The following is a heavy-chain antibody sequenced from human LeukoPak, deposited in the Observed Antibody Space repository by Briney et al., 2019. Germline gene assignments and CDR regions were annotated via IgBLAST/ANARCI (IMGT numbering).Heavy chain of an antibody. J-gene: IGHJ5*02. CDR2: INHSGST. CDR1: DEFYSGYY. CDR3: ARETHGGFPGFDP. V-gene: IGHV4-34*01. Sequence: PWETLSLTCGVSDEFYSGYYWSWIRQPPGKGLEWIGEINHSGSTNYNPSLKSRVTISVDTSKNQFSLKLNSVTPEDTAVYYCARETHGGFPGFDPWGQGTLVTVSS.